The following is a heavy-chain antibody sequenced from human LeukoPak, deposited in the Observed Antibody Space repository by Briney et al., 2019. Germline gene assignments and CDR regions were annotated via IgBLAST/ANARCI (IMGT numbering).Heavy chain of an antibody. V-gene: IGHV1-18*01. Sequence: ASVKVSYKASGYTLTCYGISWVRQAPGQGLEWMGWISAYNGNTNYAQKLQGRVIMTTDTSTSTAYMELRSLRSDDTAVYYCAKGVDSYGYGYFDYWGQGTLVTVSS. J-gene: IGHJ4*02. CDR1: GYTLTCYG. D-gene: IGHD5-18*01. CDR3: AKGVDSYGYGYFDY. CDR2: ISAYNGNT.